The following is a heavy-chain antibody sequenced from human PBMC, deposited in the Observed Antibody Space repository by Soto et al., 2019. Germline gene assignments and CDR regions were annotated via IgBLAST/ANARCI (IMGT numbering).Heavy chain of an antibody. J-gene: IGHJ6*03. D-gene: IGHD3-3*01. Sequence: GGSLRLSCAASGFTFSSYGMHWVRQAPGKGLEWVAVIWYDGSNKYYADSVKGRFTISRDNSKNTLYLQMNSLRAEDTAVYYCARGVYYDFWSGYYTGRYYYYYMDVWGKGTTVTVS. CDR2: IWYDGSNK. CDR3: ARGVYYDFWSGYYTGRYYYYYMDV. V-gene: IGHV3-33*01. CDR1: GFTFSSYG.